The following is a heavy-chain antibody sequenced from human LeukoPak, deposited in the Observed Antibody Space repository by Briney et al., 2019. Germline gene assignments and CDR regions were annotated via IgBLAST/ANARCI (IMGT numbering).Heavy chain of an antibody. CDR1: GFTFSDYY. CDR3: ATSTTSFDY. V-gene: IGHV3-23*01. D-gene: IGHD1-14*01. CDR2: ISGSGYNT. J-gene: IGHJ4*02. Sequence: PGGSLRLSCAASGFTFSDYYMSWIRQAPGKGLEWVSSISGSGYNTYYADSVKGRFTISRDNSKNTLYLQMNSLRAEDTAIYYCATSTTSFDYWGQGTLVTVSS.